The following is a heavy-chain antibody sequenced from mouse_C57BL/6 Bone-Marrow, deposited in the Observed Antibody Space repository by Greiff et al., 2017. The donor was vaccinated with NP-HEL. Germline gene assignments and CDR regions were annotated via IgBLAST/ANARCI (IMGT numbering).Heavy chain of an antibody. J-gene: IGHJ3*01. CDR1: GFTFSDYY. D-gene: IGHD2-5*01. Sequence: EVKLVESEGGLVQPGSSMKLSCTASGFTFSDYYMAWVRQVPEKGLEWVANINYDGSSTYYLDSLKSRFIISRDNAKNNLYLQMSSLKSEDTATYYGARGHYSNYAFAYWGQGTLVTVSA. V-gene: IGHV5-16*01. CDR3: ARGHYSNYAFAY. CDR2: INYDGSST.